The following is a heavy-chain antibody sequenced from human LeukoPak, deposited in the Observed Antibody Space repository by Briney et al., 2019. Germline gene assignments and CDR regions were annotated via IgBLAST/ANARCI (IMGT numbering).Heavy chain of an antibody. Sequence: SVKVSREASGGTFSSYAISWVRQAPGQGLEWMGRIIPIFGTANYAQKFQGRVTITTDESTSTAYMELSSLRSEDTAVYYCARDGTYYYDSSGYYYFDYWGQGTLVTVSS. D-gene: IGHD3-22*01. CDR3: ARDGTYYYDSSGYYYFDY. J-gene: IGHJ4*02. CDR2: IIPIFGTA. CDR1: GGTFSSYA. V-gene: IGHV1-69*05.